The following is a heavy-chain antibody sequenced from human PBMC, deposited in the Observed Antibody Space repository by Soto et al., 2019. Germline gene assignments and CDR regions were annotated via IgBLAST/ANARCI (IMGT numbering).Heavy chain of an antibody. Sequence: SETLSLTCTVSGGSISSYHWSWIRQPPGKGLEWIGYIYYRGNTNYNPSLKSRVTISVDTSKNQFSLKLNSVTAADTAVYYCARGRGYYGSGSYSNYYYYYMDVWGQGTTVTVS. CDR2: IYYRGNT. D-gene: IGHD3-10*01. V-gene: IGHV4-59*01. J-gene: IGHJ6*03. CDR3: ARGRGYYGSGSYSNYYYYYMDV. CDR1: GGSISSYH.